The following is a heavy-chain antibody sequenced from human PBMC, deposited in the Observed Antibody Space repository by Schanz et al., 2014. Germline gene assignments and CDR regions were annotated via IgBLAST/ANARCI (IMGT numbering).Heavy chain of an antibody. CDR1: GYTFRHYG. J-gene: IGHJ4*02. D-gene: IGHD3-9*01. V-gene: IGHV1-18*04. CDR2: ISGYNGNT. CDR3: ARGWGYDALTGYVF. Sequence: QVQLVQSGGEVKKPGASVKVSCKASGYTFRHYGISWLRQAPGQGLEWMGFISGYNGNTNYAPKVRDIVTMTADTSTSTAYMVLRSLRSDDTALYYCARGWGYDALTGYVFWGQGTLVTVSS.